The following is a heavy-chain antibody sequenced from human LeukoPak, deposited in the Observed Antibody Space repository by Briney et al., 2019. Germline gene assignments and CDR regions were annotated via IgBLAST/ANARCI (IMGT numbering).Heavy chain of an antibody. D-gene: IGHD4-23*01. Sequence: GESLKISCKGSGYSFTTYWIGWVRQMPGKGLEWMGIIYPVDSDIRISPSFQGQVTILVDKSISTAYLQWSSLKASDTAIYHCARRAVVIGVGYFDYWGQGTLVTVSS. J-gene: IGHJ4*02. CDR2: IYPVDSDI. CDR1: GYSFTTYW. V-gene: IGHV5-51*01. CDR3: ARRAVVIGVGYFDY.